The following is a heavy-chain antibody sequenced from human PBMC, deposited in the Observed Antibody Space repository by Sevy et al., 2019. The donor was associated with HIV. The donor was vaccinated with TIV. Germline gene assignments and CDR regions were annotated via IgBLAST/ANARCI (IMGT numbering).Heavy chain of an antibody. CDR1: GFTFEDYA. V-gene: IGHV3-49*03. D-gene: IGHD3-3*01. Sequence: GGSLRLSCTTSGFTFEDYAMSWLRQTPGKGLEWVGFIRSKPFGGTTEYAASVKCRFTISRDNSNSIAYLQMNNLKIEDAAVYFCSRLRGTISPYYYFGLDVWGQGTTVTVSS. CDR3: SRLRGTISPYYYFGLDV. CDR2: IRSKPFGGTT. J-gene: IGHJ6*02.